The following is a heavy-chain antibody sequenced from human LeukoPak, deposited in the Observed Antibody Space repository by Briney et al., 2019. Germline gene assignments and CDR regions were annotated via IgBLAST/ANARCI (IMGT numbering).Heavy chain of an antibody. CDR2: INPNSGNT. CDR1: GYTFTSYD. D-gene: IGHD3-10*01. V-gene: IGHV1-8*01. Sequence: ASVKFSCKASGYTFTSYDINWVRQATGQGLEWMGWINPNSGNTGYAQKFQGRATMTRNTPISTAYMELRSLRSEDTAVYYCGRDGNYGSRSYYNNWFDPWGQGPLVPVSS. J-gene: IGHJ5*02. CDR3: GRDGNYGSRSYYNNWFDP.